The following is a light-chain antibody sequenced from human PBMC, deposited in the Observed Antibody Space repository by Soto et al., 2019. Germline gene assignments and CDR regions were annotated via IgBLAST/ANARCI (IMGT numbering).Light chain of an antibody. CDR2: GNS. J-gene: IGLJ2*01. V-gene: IGLV1-40*01. CDR1: TSTIGAGYD. Sequence: QSVLTQPPSVSGAPGQRVTISCTGSTSTIGAGYDVHWYQQLPGPAPKLLIYGNSNRPSGVPDRFSGSKSGTSASLAITGLQAEDEADYYCQSYDSSLSGSNVVFGGGTKVTVL. CDR3: QSYDSSLSGSNVV.